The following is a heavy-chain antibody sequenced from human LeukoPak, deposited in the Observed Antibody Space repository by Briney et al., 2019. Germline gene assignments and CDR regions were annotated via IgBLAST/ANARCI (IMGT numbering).Heavy chain of an antibody. D-gene: IGHD1-20*01. CDR3: ARDNWLDPLYGMDV. CDR1: GGSISSYY. CDR2: IYTSGST. J-gene: IGHJ6*02. Sequence: SETLSLTCTVSGGSISSYYWSWIRQPAGKGLEWIGRIYTSGSTNYNPSLRSRVTMSVDTSKNQFSLKLSSVTAADTAVYYCARDNWLDPLYGMDVWGQGTTVTVSS. V-gene: IGHV4-4*07.